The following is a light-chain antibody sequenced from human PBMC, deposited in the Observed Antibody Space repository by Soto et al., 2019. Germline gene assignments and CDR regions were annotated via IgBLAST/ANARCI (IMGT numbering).Light chain of an antibody. V-gene: IGLV2-14*01. J-gene: IGLJ1*01. CDR1: SSDVGGYNY. CDR3: SSYTSSDTPYV. CDR2: VVS. Sequence: QSALTQPASVSGSPGQSITISCTGTSSDVGGYNYVSWNQQHPDKAPKLMIYVVSNRPSGVSNRFSGSKSGNTASLTISGLQAEDEAHYYCSSYTSSDTPYVFGTGTKLTVL.